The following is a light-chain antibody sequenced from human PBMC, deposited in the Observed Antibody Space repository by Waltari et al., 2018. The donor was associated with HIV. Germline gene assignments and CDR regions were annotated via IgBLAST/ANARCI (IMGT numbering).Light chain of an antibody. V-gene: IGLV3-1*01. Sequence: SYELTQPPSVSVSPGQTASITCSGDKLGDQYACWYQQKPGQSPVLVIYQDSKRPSGIPERFSGSNSGNTATLTISGTQAMDEADYYCQAWDSSTASYVVFGGGTKLTVL. CDR2: QDS. CDR3: QAWDSSTASYVV. CDR1: KLGDQY. J-gene: IGLJ2*01.